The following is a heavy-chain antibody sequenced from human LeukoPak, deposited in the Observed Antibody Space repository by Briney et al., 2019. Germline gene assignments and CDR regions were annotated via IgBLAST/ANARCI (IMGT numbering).Heavy chain of an antibody. CDR3: VRGGGAAAYDY. V-gene: IGHV3-74*01. Sequence: PGGSLRLSCAASGFTFSSYWMHWVRQGPGKGLVWVSRINSDGSSTRYADSVKGRFTISRDNAKNTLYLQMNSLRADDTAVYHCVRGGGAAAYDYWGQGTPVTVSS. CDR2: INSDGSST. CDR1: GFTFSSYW. D-gene: IGHD6-13*01. J-gene: IGHJ4*02.